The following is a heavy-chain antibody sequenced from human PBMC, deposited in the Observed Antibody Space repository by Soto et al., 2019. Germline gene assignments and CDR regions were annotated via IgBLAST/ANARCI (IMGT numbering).Heavy chain of an antibody. Sequence: PGGSLRLSCAASGFTFSSYGMHWVRQAPGKGLEWVAVIWYDGSNKYYADSVKGRFTISGDNSRNTLYLQMNSLRAEDTAVYYCARGDGYIYGNTFDSWGQGTLVTVSS. CDR3: ARGDGYIYGNTFDS. J-gene: IGHJ4*02. D-gene: IGHD5-18*01. V-gene: IGHV3-33*01. CDR2: IWYDGSNK. CDR1: GFTFSSYG.